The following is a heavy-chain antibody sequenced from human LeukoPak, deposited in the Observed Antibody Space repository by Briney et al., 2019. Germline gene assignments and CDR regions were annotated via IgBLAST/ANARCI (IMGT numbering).Heavy chain of an antibody. V-gene: IGHV3-53*01. CDR3: ARRAGAYSHPYDY. CDR2: IYSDNT. D-gene: IGHD4/OR15-4a*01. CDR1: GFSFGNFW. J-gene: IGHJ4*02. Sequence: GGSLRLSCAASGFSFGNFWMSWVRQAPGKGLEWVSFIYSDNTHYSDSVKGRFTISRDNSKNTLYLQMNSLRAEDTAVYYCARRAGAYSHPYDYWGQGTLVTVSS.